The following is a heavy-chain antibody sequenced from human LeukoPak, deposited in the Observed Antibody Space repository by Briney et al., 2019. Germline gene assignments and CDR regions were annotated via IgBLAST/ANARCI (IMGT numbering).Heavy chain of an antibody. J-gene: IGHJ4*02. CDR3: AKMKGLYYYDSAGYADN. CDR1: GFTFSSYA. V-gene: IGHV3-23*01. Sequence: GGSLRLSCAASGFTFSSYAMSWVRQAPGKGLEWVSAISGSGGSTYYADSVKGRFTISRDNSENTLYLQMNSLRAEDTAVYYCAKMKGLYYYDSAGYADNWGQGTLVTVSS. D-gene: IGHD3-22*01. CDR2: ISGSGGST.